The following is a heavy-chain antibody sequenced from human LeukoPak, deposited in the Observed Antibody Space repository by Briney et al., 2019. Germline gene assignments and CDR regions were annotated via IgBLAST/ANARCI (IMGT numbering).Heavy chain of an antibody. CDR2: ISWNSGSI. J-gene: IGHJ4*02. Sequence: PGGSLRLSCAASGFTFDDYAMHWVRQAPGKGLEWVSGISWNSGSIGYADSVKGRFTISRDNAKNSLYLQMNSLRAEDTALYYCAKGEVEMATIPTDYWGQGTLVTVSS. D-gene: IGHD5-24*01. V-gene: IGHV3-9*01. CDR3: AKGEVEMATIPTDY. CDR1: GFTFDDYA.